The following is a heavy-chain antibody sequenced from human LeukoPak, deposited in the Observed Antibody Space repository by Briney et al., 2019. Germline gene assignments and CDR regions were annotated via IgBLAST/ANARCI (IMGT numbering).Heavy chain of an antibody. CDR2: ISHSVKI. CDR1: GGPVSDYF. Sequence: PSETLSLTCAVSGGPVSDYFWTWIRQPPGKGLEWIAEISHSVKIDYNPSLESRVTISVDASKTQFSLKLNSVTAADTAVYYCAIGDYSNWKGDFQYWAQGTLVTVSS. D-gene: IGHD4-11*01. V-gene: IGHV4-34*01. J-gene: IGHJ1*01. CDR3: AIGDYSNWKGDFQY.